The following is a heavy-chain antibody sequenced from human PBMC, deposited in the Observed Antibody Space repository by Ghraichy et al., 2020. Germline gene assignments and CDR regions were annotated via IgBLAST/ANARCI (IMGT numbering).Heavy chain of an antibody. CDR2: INPSGGST. D-gene: IGHD6-19*01. CDR1: GYTFSNYY. CDR3: ARDLGRGSRGWPFDY. V-gene: IGHV1-46*01. Sequence: ASVKVSCTASGYTFSNYYIHWVRQAPGQGLEWMGLINPSGGSTSYTQKFQGRVTMTRDTSTSTVYMELSSLRFEDTALYYFARDLGRGSRGWPFDYWGQGTLVPVSS. J-gene: IGHJ4*02.